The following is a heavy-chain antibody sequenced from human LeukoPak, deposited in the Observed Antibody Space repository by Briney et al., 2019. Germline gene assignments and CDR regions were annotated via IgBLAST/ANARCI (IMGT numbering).Heavy chain of an antibody. V-gene: IGHV3-74*01. J-gene: IGHJ4*01. CDR2: INTDGSIR. CDR3: VRDLEILTTPAEITSGDDFDD. Sequence: GGSLRLSCAASGFNFRDKWMHWVRQAPGKGLVWVSRINTDGSIRSYADFVEGRFTISRDNARNTVHLQMDSLRVEDTAVYYCVRDLEILTTPAEITSGDDFDDWGHGALVTVSA. CDR1: GFNFRDKW. D-gene: IGHD3-10*01.